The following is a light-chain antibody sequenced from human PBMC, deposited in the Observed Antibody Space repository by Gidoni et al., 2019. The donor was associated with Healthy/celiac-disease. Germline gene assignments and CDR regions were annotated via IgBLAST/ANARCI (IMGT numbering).Light chain of an antibody. CDR3: QQYYSYPRT. V-gene: IGKV1-8*01. J-gene: IGKJ1*01. CDR2: AAS. Sequence: AIRMTQSPSSFSASTGDRVTIPCRASQGISSYLAWYQQKPGKAAKLLIYAASTLQSGVPSRFSGSGSGTDFTLTISCLQSEDFATYYCQQYYSYPRTFGQGTKVEIK. CDR1: QGISSY.